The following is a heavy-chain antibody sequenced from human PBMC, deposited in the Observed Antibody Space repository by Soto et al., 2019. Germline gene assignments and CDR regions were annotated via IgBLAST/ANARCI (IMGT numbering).Heavy chain of an antibody. J-gene: IGHJ4*02. CDR2: IIPIFGTA. V-gene: IGHV1-69*12. D-gene: IGHD5-12*01. CDR3: ARGREMATTIRYYFDY. Sequence: QVQLVQSGAEVKKPGSSVKVSCKASGGTFSSYAISWVRQAPGQGLEWMGGIIPIFGTANYAQKFQGRVTIAADESTSTAYMELSSLRSEDTAVYYCARGREMATTIRYYFDYWGQGTLVTVSS. CDR1: GGTFSSYA.